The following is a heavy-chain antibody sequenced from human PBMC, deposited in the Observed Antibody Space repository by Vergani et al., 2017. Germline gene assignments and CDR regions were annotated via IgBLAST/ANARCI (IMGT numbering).Heavy chain of an antibody. J-gene: IGHJ4*02. Sequence: EVQLVESGGGLEQPGRSLRLSCRASGFTFTDYGISWVRQGHGQGLEWVSSIKNTGDSTHYADSVKGRFTISRDNSKNTLYLQMNSLRVEDTAVYYCGRVSDNYNWGQGTLVTVSS. V-gene: IGHV3-23*04. D-gene: IGHD5-24*01. CDR1: GFTFTDYG. CDR3: GRVSDNYN. CDR2: IKNTGDST.